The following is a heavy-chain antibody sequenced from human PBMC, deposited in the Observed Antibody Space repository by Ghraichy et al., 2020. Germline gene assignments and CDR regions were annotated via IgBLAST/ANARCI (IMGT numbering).Heavy chain of an antibody. CDR1: GYTFISYG. CDR2: VSAYNGNT. D-gene: IGHD1-1*01. J-gene: IGHJ6*03. CDR3: ARYETGILHSDYMDV. V-gene: IGHV1-18*01. Sequence: ASVKVSCKASGYTFISYGISWVRQAPGQGLEWMGWVSAYNGNTNYAQKLQGRVTMTTDTSTSTAYMELRSLRSDDTAVYYCARYETGILHSDYMDVWGKGTTVTVPS.